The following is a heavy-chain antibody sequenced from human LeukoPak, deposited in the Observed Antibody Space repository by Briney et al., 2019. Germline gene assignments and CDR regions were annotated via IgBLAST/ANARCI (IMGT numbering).Heavy chain of an antibody. Sequence: ASVKVSCKASGYTFTGYYMYWVRQAPGQGLEWMGWINPNSGGTNYAQKFQGRVTMTRDTSISTAYMELSRLRSDDTAVYYCARTRIAAAGTFDYWGQGTLVTVSS. CDR1: GYTFTGYY. CDR2: INPNSGGT. V-gene: IGHV1-2*02. CDR3: ARTRIAAAGTFDY. D-gene: IGHD6-13*01. J-gene: IGHJ4*02.